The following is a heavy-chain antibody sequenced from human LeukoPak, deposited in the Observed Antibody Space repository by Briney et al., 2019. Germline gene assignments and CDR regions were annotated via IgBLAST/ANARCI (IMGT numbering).Heavy chain of an antibody. D-gene: IGHD1-26*01. CDR1: GGSISSYY. J-gene: IGHJ4*02. Sequence: SETLSLTCTVSGGSISSYYWSWVRQPPGKGLEWIGYIYYSGSTNYNPSLKSRVTISVDTSKNQFSLKLSSVTAADTAVYYCARDRGGAVDYWGQGTLVTVSS. CDR2: IYYSGST. V-gene: IGHV4-59*01. CDR3: ARDRGGAVDY.